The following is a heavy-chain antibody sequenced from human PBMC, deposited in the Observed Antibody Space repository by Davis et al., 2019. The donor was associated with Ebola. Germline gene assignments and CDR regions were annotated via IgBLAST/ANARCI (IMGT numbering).Heavy chain of an antibody. Sequence: AASVKVSCKASGYTFTGYYMHWVRQAPGQGLAWMGWINPNSGGTNYAQKFQGRVTMTRDTSISTAYMELSRLRSDDTAVYYCARGYSSGWYGFDYWGQGTVVTVSS. CDR1: GYTFTGYY. CDR2: INPNSGGT. CDR3: ARGYSSGWYGFDY. J-gene: IGHJ4*02. V-gene: IGHV1-2*02. D-gene: IGHD6-19*01.